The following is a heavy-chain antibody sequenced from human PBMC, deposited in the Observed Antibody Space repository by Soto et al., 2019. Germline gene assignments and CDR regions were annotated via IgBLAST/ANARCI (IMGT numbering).Heavy chain of an antibody. CDR1: GYTFTSYY. CDR2: INPSGGST. V-gene: IGHV1-46*01. Sequence: ASVKVSCKASGYTFTSYYMHWVRQAPGQGLEWMGIINPSGGSTSYAQKFQGRVTMTRDTSTSTVYMELSSLRSEDTAVYYCARGAGYYDSSGYSVSDDAFDIWGQGTMVTVSS. D-gene: IGHD3-22*01. CDR3: ARGAGYYDSSGYSVSDDAFDI. J-gene: IGHJ3*02.